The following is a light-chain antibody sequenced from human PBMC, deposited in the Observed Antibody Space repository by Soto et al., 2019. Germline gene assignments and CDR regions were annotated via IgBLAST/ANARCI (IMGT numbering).Light chain of an antibody. CDR3: AAWDDSLSGPV. J-gene: IGLJ2*01. CDR1: NSNIGGNY. Sequence: QSVLTQPPSASGTPGQRVSISCSGTNSNIGGNYVYWYQHVPGKAPKLLISLNNQRPSGVPVQFSGSKSGTSASLAISGLRSEDEAHYYCAAWDDSLSGPVFGGGTKLTVL. CDR2: LNN. V-gene: IGLV1-47*02.